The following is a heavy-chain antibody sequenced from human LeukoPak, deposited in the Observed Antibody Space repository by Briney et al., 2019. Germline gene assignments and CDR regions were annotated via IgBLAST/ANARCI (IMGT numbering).Heavy chain of an antibody. D-gene: IGHD3-22*01. J-gene: IGHJ4*02. CDR1: GGTFSSYA. V-gene: IGHV1-69*04. Sequence: GASVKVSCKASGGTFSSYAISWVRQAPGQGLEWMGRIIPILGIANYAQRFQGRVTMTRDRSTSTVYMELSSLRSEDTAVYYYARGTQIDSSVYYAGHFDYWGQGTLVTVSS. CDR2: IIPILGIA. CDR3: ARGTQIDSSVYYAGHFDY.